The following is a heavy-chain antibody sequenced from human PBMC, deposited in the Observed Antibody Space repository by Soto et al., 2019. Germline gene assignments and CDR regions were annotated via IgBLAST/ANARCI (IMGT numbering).Heavy chain of an antibody. CDR2: LGTAGDT. CDR1: GFTFSGFD. J-gene: IGHJ4*02. CDR3: EICQEVAAHLFDS. V-gene: IGHV3-13*01. Sequence: GGNLGLSCEASGFTFSGFDMHWVRHPTGKGLEWVSTLGTAGDTYYAVSVKGRFTISRDNAKHSLPLQMHSLRAGDTAVYFCEICQEVAAHLFDSCALGTHLTVS. D-gene: IGHD2-15*01.